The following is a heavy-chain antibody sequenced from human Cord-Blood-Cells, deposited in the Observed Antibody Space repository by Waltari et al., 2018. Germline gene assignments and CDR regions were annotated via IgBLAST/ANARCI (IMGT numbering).Heavy chain of an antibody. D-gene: IGHD3-3*01. CDR2: IYYSGST. CDR1: GSTISSSSYY. CDR3: ASPYYDFWSGYYQEAFDI. V-gene: IGHV4-39*01. Sequence: QLQLQESGPGLVPSSATLSPTCTVSGSTISSSSYYWGWIRPPPGKGLAWIGIIYYSGSTYYNPSRKSRVTISVDTSKNQFSLKLSSVTAADTAVYYCASPYYDFWSGYYQEAFDIWGQGTMVTVSS. J-gene: IGHJ3*02.